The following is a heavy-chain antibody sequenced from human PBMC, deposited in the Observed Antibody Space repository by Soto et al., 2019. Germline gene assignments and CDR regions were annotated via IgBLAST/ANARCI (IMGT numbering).Heavy chain of an antibody. V-gene: IGHV4-30-2*01. Sequence: QLQLQESGSGLVKPSQTLSLTCAVSGVSISSGGYSWSWIRQPPGKGLEWIGYMYQRGSTYYNPSTKSRVTIVIDRSTNQFSLKLSSVTAADTAVYYSARVPDYWGQGILVTVSS. CDR1: GVSISSGGYS. CDR3: ARVPDY. CDR2: MYQRGST. D-gene: IGHD2-2*01. J-gene: IGHJ4*02.